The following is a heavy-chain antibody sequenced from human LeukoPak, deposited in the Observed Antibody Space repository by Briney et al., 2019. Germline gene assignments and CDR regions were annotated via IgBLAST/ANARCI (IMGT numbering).Heavy chain of an antibody. J-gene: IGHJ3*02. D-gene: IGHD2-2*02. CDR1: GFTFSSYS. CDR3: AATACSSTSCYIEDAFDI. V-gene: IGHV3-48*01. Sequence: GGSLRLSCAASGFTFSSYSMNWVRQAPGKGLEWVSYISSSSSTIYYADSVKGRFTISRDNAKNSLYLQMNSPRAEDTAVYYCAATACSSTSCYIEDAFDIWGQGTMVTVSS. CDR2: ISSSSSTI.